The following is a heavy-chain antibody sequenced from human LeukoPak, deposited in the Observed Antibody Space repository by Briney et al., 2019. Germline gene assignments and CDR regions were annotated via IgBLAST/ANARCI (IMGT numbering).Heavy chain of an antibody. Sequence: GASVKVSCKASGYTFTSYGISWVRQAPGQGLEWMGWVSAYNGNTNYAQKLQGRVTMTTDTSTSTAYMELRSLRSDDTAVYYCASAMTIVTTMYFDYWGQGTLVTVSS. D-gene: IGHD4-11*01. CDR3: ASAMTIVTTMYFDY. J-gene: IGHJ4*02. V-gene: IGHV1-18*01. CDR1: GYTFTSYG. CDR2: VSAYNGNT.